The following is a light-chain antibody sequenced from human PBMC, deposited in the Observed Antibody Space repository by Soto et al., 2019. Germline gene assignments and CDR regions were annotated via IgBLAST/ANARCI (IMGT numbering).Light chain of an antibody. CDR3: QHFGSSPGFT. Sequence: EIVLTQSPGTLSLSPGERATLSCRASQSINNRYLAWYQQKPGQAPRLLIYAASSRATGIPDRFSGSGSGTDVSLTISRLVPEDFAVYYCQHFGSSPGFTFGPGTKVDIK. CDR1: QSINNRY. V-gene: IGKV3-20*01. J-gene: IGKJ3*01. CDR2: AAS.